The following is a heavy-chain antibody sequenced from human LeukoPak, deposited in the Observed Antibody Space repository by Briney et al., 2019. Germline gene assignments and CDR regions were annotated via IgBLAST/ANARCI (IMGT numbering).Heavy chain of an antibody. D-gene: IGHD5-18*01. CDR3: ARGWIQLWSDLDY. J-gene: IGHJ4*02. V-gene: IGHV1-2*02. Sequence: GASVEVSCKASGYTFTGYYMHWVRQAPGQGLEWMGWINPNSGGTNYAQKFQGRVTMTRDTSISTAYMELSRLRSDDTAVYYCARGWIQLWSDLDYWGQGTLVTVSS. CDR1: GYTFTGYY. CDR2: INPNSGGT.